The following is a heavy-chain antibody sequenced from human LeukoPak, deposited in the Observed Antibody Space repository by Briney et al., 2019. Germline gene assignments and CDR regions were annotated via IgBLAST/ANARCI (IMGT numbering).Heavy chain of an antibody. V-gene: IGHV1-46*01. Sequence: ASVKVSCKASGYTFTSYYMHWVRQAPGQGLEWMGIINPSGGSTSYAQKFQGRVTMTRNTSISTAYMELSSLRSDDTAVYYCAREMAVAGSGVIDSWGQGTLVTVSS. CDR3: AREMAVAGSGVIDS. CDR1: GYTFTSYY. J-gene: IGHJ4*02. CDR2: INPSGGST. D-gene: IGHD6-19*01.